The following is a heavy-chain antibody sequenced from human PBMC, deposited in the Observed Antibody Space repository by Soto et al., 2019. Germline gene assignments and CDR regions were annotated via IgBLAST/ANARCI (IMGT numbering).Heavy chain of an antibody. Sequence: GGSLRLSCAASGFTFSDYYIHWIRRAPGKGLEWISYISGNGEIIQYAASAGGRFIISRDNAENSVYLEMDRLRAEDTALYYCARDVDADFRTDFDYWGRGTLVTVSS. CDR2: ISGNGEII. CDR3: ARDVDADFRTDFDY. CDR1: GFTFSDYY. J-gene: IGHJ4*02. D-gene: IGHD4-17*01. V-gene: IGHV3-11*01.